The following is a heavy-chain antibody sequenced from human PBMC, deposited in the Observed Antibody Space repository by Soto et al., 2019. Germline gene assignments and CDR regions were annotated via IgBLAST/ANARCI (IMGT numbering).Heavy chain of an antibody. CDR3: ARDYDSSGYRPDYYGMDV. CDR2: ISSSGSTI. D-gene: IGHD3-22*01. CDR1: GFTFSDYY. J-gene: IGHJ6*02. V-gene: IGHV3-11*01. Sequence: GGSLRLSCAASGFTFSDYYMSWIRQAPGKGLEWVSYISSSGSTIYYADSVKGRSTISRDNAKNSLYLQMNSLRAEDTAVYYCARDYDSSGYRPDYYGMDVWGQGTTVTVSS.